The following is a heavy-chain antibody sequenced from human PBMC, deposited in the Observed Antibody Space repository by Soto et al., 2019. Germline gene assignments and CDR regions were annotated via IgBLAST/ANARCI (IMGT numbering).Heavy chain of an antibody. CDR3: ARVQRGKVTTKDYFDY. CDR2: INAGNGNT. J-gene: IGHJ4*02. D-gene: IGHD4-17*01. Sequence: QVQLVQSGAEVKKPGASVKVSCKASGYTFTSYAMHWVRQAPGQRLEWMGWINAGNGNTKYSQKCQGRVTITRDTSASTAYMELSSLRSEDTAVYYCARVQRGKVTTKDYFDYWGQGTLVTVSS. V-gene: IGHV1-3*01. CDR1: GYTFTSYA.